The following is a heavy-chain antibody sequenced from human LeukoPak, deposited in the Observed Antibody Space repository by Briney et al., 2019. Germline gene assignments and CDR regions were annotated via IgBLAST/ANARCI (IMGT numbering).Heavy chain of an antibody. V-gene: IGHV3-21*01. D-gene: IGHD5-12*01. CDR3: AREHSGYDFPGRDYYYMDV. CDR1: GFTFSSYE. CDR2: ISSSSSSYI. Sequence: SGGSLRLSCAASGFTFSSYEMNWVRQAPGKGLEWVSSISSSSSSYIYYADSVKGRFTISRDNAKNSLYLQMNSLRAEDTAVCYCAREHSGYDFPGRDYYYMDVWGKGTTVTVSS. J-gene: IGHJ6*03.